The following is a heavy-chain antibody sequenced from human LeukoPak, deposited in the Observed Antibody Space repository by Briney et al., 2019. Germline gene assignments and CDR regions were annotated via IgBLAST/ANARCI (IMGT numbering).Heavy chain of an antibody. CDR1: GFTFSSYG. CDR2: ISGSGGST. J-gene: IGHJ6*03. Sequence: GGTLRLSCAGSGFTFSSYGMSWVRQAPGKGLEWVSAISGSGGSTYYADSVKGRFTISRDNSKNTLYLQMNSLRAEDTAVYYCAKDREGRASGSYYYYYYMDVWGKGTTVTISS. CDR3: AKDREGRASGSYYYYYYMDV. V-gene: IGHV3-23*01. D-gene: IGHD1-26*01.